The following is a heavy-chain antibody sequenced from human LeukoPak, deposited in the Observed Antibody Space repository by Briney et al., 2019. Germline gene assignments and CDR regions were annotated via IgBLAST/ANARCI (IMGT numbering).Heavy chain of an antibody. D-gene: IGHD4-17*01. CDR3: ARDRATGDSYGMDV. CDR2: ISSSSSTI. Sequence: GGSLRLSCAASGFTFSSYSMNWVRQAPGKGLEWVSYISSSSSTIYYADSVEGRFTISRDNAKNSLYLQMNSLRAEDTAVYYCARDRATGDSYGMDVWGQGTTVTVSS. V-gene: IGHV3-48*04. CDR1: GFTFSSYS. J-gene: IGHJ6*02.